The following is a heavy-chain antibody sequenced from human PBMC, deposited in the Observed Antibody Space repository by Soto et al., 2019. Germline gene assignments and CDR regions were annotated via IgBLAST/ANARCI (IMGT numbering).Heavy chain of an antibody. CDR3: ARDSIIAAAGTYGMDV. V-gene: IGHV1-18*04. CDR2: ISAYNGNT. Sequence: ASVQVSCKASGYTFTSYGISWVRQAPGQGLEWMGWISAYNGNTIYAQNLQGRVTMTADTSTSTAYMELRSLRSDDTAVYYCARDSIIAAAGTYGMDVWGQGTTVTVSS. CDR1: GYTFTSYG. D-gene: IGHD6-13*01. J-gene: IGHJ6*02.